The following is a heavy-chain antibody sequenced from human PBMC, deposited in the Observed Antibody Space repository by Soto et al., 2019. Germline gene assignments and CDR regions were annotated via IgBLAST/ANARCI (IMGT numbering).Heavy chain of an antibody. V-gene: IGHV1-18*01. CDR2: TSPYNGNT. J-gene: IGHJ4*02. CDR1: GYTFTSYD. D-gene: IGHD5-12*01. CDR3: ARDDPRSDYDIDY. Sequence: AASVKVSCKASGYTFTSYDINWVRQAPGQGLEWMGWTSPYNGNTKYAQMFQGRVTMTTDTSTRTAYMELRSLRSDDTAVYYCARDDPRSDYDIDYWGQGTLVTVSS.